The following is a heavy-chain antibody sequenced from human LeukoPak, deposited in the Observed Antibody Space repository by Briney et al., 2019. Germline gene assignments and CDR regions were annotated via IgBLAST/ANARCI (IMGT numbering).Heavy chain of an antibody. V-gene: IGHV3-48*03. CDR1: GFTFSSYE. J-gene: IGHJ4*02. CDR2: ISSSGRTI. CDR3: AKVEEDWYYYDRSGYPPPDY. D-gene: IGHD3-22*01. Sequence: GGSLRLSCTASGFTFSSYELNWVRQAPGKGLEWVSYISSSGRTIYYADSVKGRFTISRDNSKNTLYLQMNSLRAEDTAVYYCAKVEEDWYYYDRSGYPPPDYWGQGTLVTVSS.